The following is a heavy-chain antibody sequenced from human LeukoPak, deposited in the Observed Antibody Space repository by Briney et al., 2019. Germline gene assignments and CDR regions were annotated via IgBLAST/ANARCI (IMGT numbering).Heavy chain of an antibody. CDR3: AKVLWFGELPNGGFDY. V-gene: IGHV3-23*01. CDR2: ISGSGGST. CDR1: GFTFSSYA. D-gene: IGHD3-10*01. Sequence: GGSLRLSCAASGFTFSSYAMSWVRQAPGKGLEWVSAISGSGGSTYYADSVKGRFTISRDNSKNTLYLQMNSLRAEDTAVYYCAKVLWFGELPNGGFDYWGQGTLVTVPS. J-gene: IGHJ4*02.